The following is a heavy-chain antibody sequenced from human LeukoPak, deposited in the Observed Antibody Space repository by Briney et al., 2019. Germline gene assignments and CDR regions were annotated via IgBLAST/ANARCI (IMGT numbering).Heavy chain of an antibody. CDR1: GFTFSSYG. J-gene: IGHJ4*02. V-gene: IGHV3-33*01. D-gene: IGHD3-22*01. CDR3: ARDNDHYYDSSGYTEAYYFDY. Sequence: GGSLILSWAASGFTFSSYGMHWVRQAPGKGLEWVAVIWYDGSNKYYADSVKGRFTISRDNSKNTLYLQMNSLRAEDTAVYYCARDNDHYYDSSGYTEAYYFDYWGQGTLVTVSS. CDR2: IWYDGSNK.